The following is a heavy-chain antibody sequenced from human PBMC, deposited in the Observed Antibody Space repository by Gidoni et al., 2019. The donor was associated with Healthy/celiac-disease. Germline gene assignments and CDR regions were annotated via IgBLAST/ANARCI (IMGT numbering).Heavy chain of an antibody. V-gene: IGHV3-30*02. CDR1: YGSYG. CDR3: AKDSDRGYSSSPSLSFFDS. Sequence: YGSYGMHWVRQAPGKGLEWVAFIRYDGSNKYDADSVKGRFTISRDNSKNTLYLQMNSLRAEDTAVYYCAKDSDRGYSSSPSLSFFDSWGQGTLVTVSS. CDR2: IRYDGSNK. J-gene: IGHJ4*02. D-gene: IGHD6-13*01.